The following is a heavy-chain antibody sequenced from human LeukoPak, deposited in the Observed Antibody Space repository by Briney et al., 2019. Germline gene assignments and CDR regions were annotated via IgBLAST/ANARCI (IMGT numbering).Heavy chain of an antibody. J-gene: IGHJ1*01. CDR3: ARGCSSTSRHEEYFQH. D-gene: IGHD2-2*01. Sequence: GGSLRLSCAASGFTFSSYGMHWVRQAPGKGLEWVAFIRYDGSNKYYADSVKGRFTISRDNSKNTLYLQMNSLRAEDTAVYYCARGCSSTSRHEEYFQHWGQGTLVTVSS. V-gene: IGHV3-30*02. CDR2: IRYDGSNK. CDR1: GFTFSSYG.